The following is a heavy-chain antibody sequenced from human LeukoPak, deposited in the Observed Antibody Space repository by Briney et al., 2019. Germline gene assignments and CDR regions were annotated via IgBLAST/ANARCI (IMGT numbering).Heavy chain of an antibody. CDR2: ISSSGGTI. CDR3: ARVRSREQWLAS. D-gene: IGHD6-19*01. Sequence: GGSLRLSCSASGFTFSSYEMNWVRQAPGKGLEWVSYISSSGGTIYYADSVKGRFTISRDNAKNSLYLQMNSLRDEDTAVYYCARVRSREQWLASWGQGTLVTVSS. J-gene: IGHJ4*02. CDR1: GFTFSSYE. V-gene: IGHV3-48*03.